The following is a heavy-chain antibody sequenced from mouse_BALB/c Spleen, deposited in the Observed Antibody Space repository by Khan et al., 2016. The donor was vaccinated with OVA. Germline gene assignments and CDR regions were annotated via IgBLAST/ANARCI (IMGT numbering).Heavy chain of an antibody. CDR1: GYTFTNYG. CDR2: INTYTGEP. CDR3: ARGASYWYFDV. J-gene: IGHJ1*01. V-gene: IGHV9-1*02. Sequence: QIQLVQSGPELKKPGETVKISCKASGYTFTNYGMNWVKQDPGKGLKWMGWINTYTGEPTYTDDFKGRFAFSLETSARTAYLQINNLKNEDMDTYFCARGASYWYFDVWGAGTTVTVSS.